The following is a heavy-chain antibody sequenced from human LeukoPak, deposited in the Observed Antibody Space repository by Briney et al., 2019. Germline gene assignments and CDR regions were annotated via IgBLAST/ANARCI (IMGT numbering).Heavy chain of an antibody. CDR3: ARDYYGSGSYYNVPHYGMDV. J-gene: IGHJ6*04. CDR2: ISYDGSNK. V-gene: IGHV3-30*04. Sequence: GGSLRLSCAASGFTFSSYAMHWVRQAPGKGLEWVAVISYDGSNKYYADSVKGRFTISRDNSKNTLYLQMNSLRAEDTAVYYCARDYYGSGSYYNVPHYGMDVWGKGTTVTDSS. CDR1: GFTFSSYA. D-gene: IGHD3-10*01.